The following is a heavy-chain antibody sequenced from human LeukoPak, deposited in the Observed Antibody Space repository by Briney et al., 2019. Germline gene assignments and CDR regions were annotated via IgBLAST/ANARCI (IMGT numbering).Heavy chain of an antibody. CDR3: ARDVGS. CDR2: FYYTGST. Sequence: MASETLSLTCTVSGASISSPTYYWGWIRQPPGKGLEWIGSFYYTGSTYYNPSLKSRVTISVDTSKNQFSLRLTSLTATDTAVYYCARDVGSWGQGTLVTVSS. J-gene: IGHJ4*02. CDR1: GASISSPTYY. V-gene: IGHV4-39*07.